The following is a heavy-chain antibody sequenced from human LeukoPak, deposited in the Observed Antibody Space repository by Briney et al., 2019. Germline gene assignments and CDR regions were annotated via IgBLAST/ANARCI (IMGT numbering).Heavy chain of an antibody. J-gene: IGHJ4*02. CDR1: GFTFSSYW. CDR2: ISTEGGNT. Sequence: GGSLRLSCAASGFTFSSYWMHWVRQAPGKGLVWVSRISTEGGNTAYADSVKGRFTISRDNSKNTLYLQMNSLRAEDTAVYYCARERGSFDSSREGFDYWGQGTLVTVSS. CDR3: ARERGSFDSSREGFDY. D-gene: IGHD3-22*01. V-gene: IGHV3-74*01.